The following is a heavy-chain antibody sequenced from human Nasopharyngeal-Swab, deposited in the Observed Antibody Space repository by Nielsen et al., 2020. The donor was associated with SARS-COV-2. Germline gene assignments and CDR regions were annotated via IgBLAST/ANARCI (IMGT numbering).Heavy chain of an antibody. CDR2: IGDKAHNYAT. CDR3: TTDYYFDY. J-gene: IGHJ4*02. D-gene: IGHD4/OR15-4a*01. CDR1: GFVFSGSA. V-gene: IGHV3-73*01. Sequence: GGSLRLSCAASGFVFSGSAIHWVRQASGKGREWVGRIGDKAHNYATTYAASVKGRFTISRDDSKNTAFLQMDSLNTEDTALYYCTTDYYFDYWGQGTLVSVSS.